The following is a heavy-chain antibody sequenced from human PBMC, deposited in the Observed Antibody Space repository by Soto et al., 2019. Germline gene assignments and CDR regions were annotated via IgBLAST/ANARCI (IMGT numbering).Heavy chain of an antibody. V-gene: IGHV4-34*01. CDR2: INHSGST. J-gene: IGHJ4*02. CDR3: ARVRSGWGIDY. D-gene: IGHD6-19*01. Sequence: SETLSLTCAVYGGSFSGYYWSWIRQPPGKGLEWIGEINHSGSTYYNPSLKSRVTISVDRSKNQFSLKLSSVTAADTAVYYCARVRSGWGIDYWGQGTLVTVSS. CDR1: GGSFSGYY.